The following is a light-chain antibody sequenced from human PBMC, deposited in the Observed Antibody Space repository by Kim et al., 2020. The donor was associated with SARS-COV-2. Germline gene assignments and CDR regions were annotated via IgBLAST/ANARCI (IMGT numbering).Light chain of an antibody. CDR1: QDMRNS. Sequence: SASVGDSGTITCRDSQDMRNSLAWYQQKPGKVPKLLIYGASTLQSGVPLRFSGSGSGTDFTLTISSLQPEDFATYYCQQLNSYSLTFGGGTKLEI. J-gene: IGKJ4*01. V-gene: IGKV1-9*01. CDR2: GAS. CDR3: QQLNSYSLT.